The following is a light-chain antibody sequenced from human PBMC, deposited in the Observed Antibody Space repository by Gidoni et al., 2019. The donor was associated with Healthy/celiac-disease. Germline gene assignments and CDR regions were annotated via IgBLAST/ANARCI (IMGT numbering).Light chain of an antibody. CDR2: DVS. V-gene: IGLV2-14*03. CDR3: ISYTVSGTYV. J-gene: IGLJ1*01. CDR1: SSDVGSNNY. Sequence: QSALTQPASVSGSPGQSNSISCTGTSSDVGSNNYVSWYQQHPGTSPQVVVRDVSHLPSGVSDRFSGSKSGNTASLTISGLQAEDEADYYCISYTVSGTYVFGTGTKVTVL.